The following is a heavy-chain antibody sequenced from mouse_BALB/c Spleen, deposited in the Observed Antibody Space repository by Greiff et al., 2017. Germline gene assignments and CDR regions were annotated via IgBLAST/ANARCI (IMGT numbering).Heavy chain of an antibody. V-gene: IGHV14-3*02. CDR3: ARHRAY. CDR1: GFNIKDTY. J-gene: IGHJ3*01. Sequence: EVKLQESGAELVKPGASVKLSCTASGFNIKDTYMHWVKQKPEQGLEWIGRIDPANGNTKYDPKFQGKATITADTSSNTAYLQLSSLTSEDTAVYYCARHRAYWGQGTLVTVSA. CDR2: IDPANGNT.